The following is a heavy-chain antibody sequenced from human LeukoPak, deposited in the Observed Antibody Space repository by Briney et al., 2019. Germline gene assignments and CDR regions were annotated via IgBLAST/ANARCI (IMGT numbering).Heavy chain of an antibody. D-gene: IGHD4-23*01. CDR3: ARTPYGANSCADY. CDR1: GYSINSGYY. J-gene: IGHJ4*02. CDR2: VSHSGTT. Sequence: SSETLSLTCTVSGYSINSGYYWGWLRQPPGKGLEWIGAVSHSGTTYYNPSLKSRVTISIDASKNQFSLKLSSVTAADTAVYFCARTPYGANSCADYWGQGSLVTVSS. V-gene: IGHV4-38-2*02.